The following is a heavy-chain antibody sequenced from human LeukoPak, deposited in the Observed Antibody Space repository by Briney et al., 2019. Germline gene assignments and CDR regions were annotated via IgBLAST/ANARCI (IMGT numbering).Heavy chain of an antibody. CDR3: AKGPGGYYEISGYSYLDY. CDR1: GFTVSSNC. J-gene: IGHJ4*02. CDR2: ISGSGGST. Sequence: GGSLRLSCAASGFTVSSNCMSWVRQAPGKGLEWVSAISGSGGSTYYADSVKGRFSISRDNSKNTLYLQLNSLRADDMAVYYSAKGPGGYYEISGYSYLDYWGQGTLVTASS. V-gene: IGHV3-23*01. D-gene: IGHD3-22*01.